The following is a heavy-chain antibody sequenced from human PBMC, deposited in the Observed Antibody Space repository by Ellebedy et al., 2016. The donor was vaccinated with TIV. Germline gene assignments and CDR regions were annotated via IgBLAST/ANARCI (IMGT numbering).Heavy chain of an antibody. J-gene: IGHJ4*02. V-gene: IGHV1-18*01. CDR3: ARDCFGGRRAHDSSGYYYGGQHDY. D-gene: IGHD3-22*01. CDR2: ISAYNGNT. Sequence: ASVKVSCXASGYTFTSYGISWVRQAPGQGLEWMGWISAYNGNTNYAQKLQGRVTMTTDTSTSTAYMELRSLRSDDTAVYYCARDCFGGRRAHDSSGYYYGGQHDYWGQGTLVTVSS. CDR1: GYTFTSYG.